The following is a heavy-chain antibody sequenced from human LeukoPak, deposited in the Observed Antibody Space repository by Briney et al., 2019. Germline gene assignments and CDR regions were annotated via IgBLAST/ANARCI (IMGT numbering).Heavy chain of an antibody. CDR3: ARRRYYDSTGYLD. CDR1: GGSISSSSYY. D-gene: IGHD3-22*01. CDR2: ICYSGRA. Sequence: KPSETLSLTCSVSGGSISSSSYYWGWIRQPPGKGLEWIGEICYSGRAYYNSSLKSRLSISVDTSWNQFSLTLSSVTAADTGVYYCARRRYYDSTGYLDWGQGTLVSVST. J-gene: IGHJ1*01. V-gene: IGHV4-39*01.